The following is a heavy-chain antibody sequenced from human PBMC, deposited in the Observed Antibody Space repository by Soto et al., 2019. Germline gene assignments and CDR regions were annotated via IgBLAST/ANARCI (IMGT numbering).Heavy chain of an antibody. CDR2: IYYSRNT. CDR3: ARGQIAVAGRVFDY. CDR1: GGSISSYY. V-gene: IGHV4-59*01. D-gene: IGHD6-19*01. Sequence: QVQLQESGPGLVKPSETLSLTCNVSGGSISSYYWSWIRQPPGKGLEWIGYIYYSRNTNHNPSLKSRVTISVDTSKNQFSLKLCSVTAADTAVYYCARGQIAVAGRVFDYWGQGTLVTVSS. J-gene: IGHJ4*02.